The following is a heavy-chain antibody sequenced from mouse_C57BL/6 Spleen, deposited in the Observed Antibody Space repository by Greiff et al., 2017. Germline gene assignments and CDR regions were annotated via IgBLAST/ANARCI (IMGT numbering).Heavy chain of an antibody. V-gene: IGHV14-2*01. CDR3: ARGATVVEKYYAMDY. J-gene: IGHJ4*01. D-gene: IGHD1-1*01. Sequence: EVKLQASGAELVKPGASVKLSCTASGFNIKDYYMHWVKQRTEQGLEWIGRIDPEDGETKYAPKFQGKAPITADTSSNTAYLQLSSLTSEDTAVYYCARGATVVEKYYAMDYWGQGTSVTVSS. CDR2: IDPEDGET. CDR1: GFNIKDYY.